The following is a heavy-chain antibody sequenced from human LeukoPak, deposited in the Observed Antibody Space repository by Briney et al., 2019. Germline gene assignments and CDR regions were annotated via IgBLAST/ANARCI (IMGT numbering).Heavy chain of an antibody. CDR1: GFTFSSYA. Sequence: GGSLRLSCAASGFTFSSYAMSWVRQAPGKGLEWVSPISGSGGNTYYADSVKGRFTISRDNSKNTLYLQMNSLRAEDTAVYYCAKGSSGARPRTFDYWGQGTLVTVSS. D-gene: IGHD6-6*01. V-gene: IGHV3-23*01. J-gene: IGHJ4*02. CDR3: AKGSSGARPRTFDY. CDR2: ISGSGGNT.